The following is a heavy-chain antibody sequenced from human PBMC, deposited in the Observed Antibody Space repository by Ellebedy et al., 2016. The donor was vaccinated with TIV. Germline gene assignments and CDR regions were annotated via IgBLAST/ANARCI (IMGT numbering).Heavy chain of an antibody. D-gene: IGHD1-1*01. CDR3: ARLNQAAGTMGWFDP. CDR2: INHSEST. J-gene: IGHJ5*02. V-gene: IGHV4-34*01. CDR1: GGPFSGHY. Sequence: MPGGSLRLSCAVDGGPFSGHYWSWIRQPPGKGLEWIGDINHSESTNYHPSLKGRVTISVDTSKNQVSLNLISLTAADTAVYYCARLNQAAGTMGWFDPWGQGTLVTVSS.